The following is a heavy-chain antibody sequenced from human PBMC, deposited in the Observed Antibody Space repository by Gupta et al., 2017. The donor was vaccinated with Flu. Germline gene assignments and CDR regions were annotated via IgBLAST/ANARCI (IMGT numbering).Heavy chain of an antibody. Sequence: EVQLVESGGNKVQPGGSLRLSCATSGFRLRDYGMSWARQAPGKGLEWVAYISSGSGRIYYGDSVKGRFTISRDDVKNSLYLQMNSLGNGDTALYYCTRSVQYGMDVWGQGTTVTVSS. CDR1: GFRLRDYG. CDR2: ISSGSGRI. CDR3: TRSVQYGMDV. V-gene: IGHV3-48*02. J-gene: IGHJ6*02.